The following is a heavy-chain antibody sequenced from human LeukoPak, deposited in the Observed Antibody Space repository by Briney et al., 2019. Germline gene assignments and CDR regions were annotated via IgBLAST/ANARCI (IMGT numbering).Heavy chain of an antibody. Sequence: PGGSLRLSCAASGFTFSSYGMHWVRQAPGKGLEWVAVISYDGSNKYYADSVKGRFTISRDNSKNTLYLQMNSLRAEDTAVYYCAKDPSDILTGPTIDYWGQGTLVTVSS. J-gene: IGHJ4*02. CDR1: GFTFSSYG. D-gene: IGHD3-9*01. CDR3: AKDPSDILTGPTIDY. V-gene: IGHV3-30*18. CDR2: ISYDGSNK.